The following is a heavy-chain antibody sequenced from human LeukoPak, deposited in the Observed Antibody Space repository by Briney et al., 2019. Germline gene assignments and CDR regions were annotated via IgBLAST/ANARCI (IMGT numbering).Heavy chain of an antibody. CDR1: GDSISSGSYY. CDR3: ARGPYSYDSSGAFDI. D-gene: IGHD3-22*01. J-gene: IGHJ3*02. CDR2: ISSSGST. Sequence: SETLSLTCTVSGDSISSGSYYWSWIRQPAGKGLEWIGRISSSGSTNYNPSLKSRVTISVDTSKNQFSLKLSSVTAADTAVYFCARGPYSYDSSGAFDIWGQGTMVTVSS. V-gene: IGHV4-61*02.